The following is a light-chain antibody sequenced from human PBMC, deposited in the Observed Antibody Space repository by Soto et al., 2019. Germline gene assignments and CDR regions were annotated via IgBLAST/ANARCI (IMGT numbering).Light chain of an antibody. CDR2: DVS. Sequence: QSVLPQPASVSGSPGQSITISCTGTSSDVCGYNYVSWYQHHPGKAPKLLIYDVSNRPSGVSNRFSGSKSDNTASLTISGLQPEDEADYYCSSYTTSNTRQIVFGTGTKVTVL. V-gene: IGLV2-14*03. J-gene: IGLJ1*01. CDR3: SSYTTSNTRQIV. CDR1: SSDVCGYNY.